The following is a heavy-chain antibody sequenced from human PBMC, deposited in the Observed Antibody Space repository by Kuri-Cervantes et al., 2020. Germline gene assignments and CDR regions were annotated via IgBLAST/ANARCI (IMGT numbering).Heavy chain of an antibody. V-gene: IGHV3-33*03. CDR1: GFTFSSYG. CDR3: AKSSGGSSYSGTDY. Sequence: GGSLRLSCAASGFTFSSYGMHWVRQAPGKGLEWVAVIWYDGSNKYYADSVKGRFTISRDNSKNTLYLQVNSLRVEDTAVYYCAKSSGGSSYSGTDYWGQGTLVTVSS. CDR2: IWYDGSNK. D-gene: IGHD2-15*01. J-gene: IGHJ4*02.